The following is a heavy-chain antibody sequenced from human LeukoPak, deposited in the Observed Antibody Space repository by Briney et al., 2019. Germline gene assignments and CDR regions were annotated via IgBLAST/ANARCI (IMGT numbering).Heavy chain of an antibody. V-gene: IGHV3-7*01. J-gene: IGHJ6*02. CDR3: ARAMDV. CDR1: GFTFSNYW. Sequence: GGSLRLSCAASGFTFSNYWMNRVRQAPGKGLEWVANIKQDGSEKNYVDSVKGRFTISRDNAKNSLYLQMNSLRAEDTAVYYCARAMDVWGQGTTVIVSS. CDR2: IKQDGSEK.